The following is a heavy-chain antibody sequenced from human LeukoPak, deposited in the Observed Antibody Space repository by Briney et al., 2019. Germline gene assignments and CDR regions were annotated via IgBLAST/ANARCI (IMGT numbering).Heavy chain of an antibody. CDR1: GYSFTNYG. V-gene: IGHV1-18*01. CDR2: ISAFSGNI. Sequence: ASVKESCLSSGYSFTNYGISGVRQPPGQGLEWVGWISAFSGNINYAQNVQGRVAMTTDTSTSTAYMELRSLRSEDAAVYYCARARSYYDNTGPYKMDVWRQG. CDR3: ARARSYYDNTGPYKMDV. J-gene: IGHJ6*01. D-gene: IGHD3-22*01.